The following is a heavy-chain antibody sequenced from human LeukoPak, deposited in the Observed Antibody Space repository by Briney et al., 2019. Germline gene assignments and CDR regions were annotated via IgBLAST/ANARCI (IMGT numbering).Heavy chain of an antibody. D-gene: IGHD6-13*01. V-gene: IGHV5-51*01. CDR3: ARSTAAHTFDV. J-gene: IGHJ3*01. Sequence: GESLKISCKGSGYTFTNNWIGWVRQMPGKGLEWMGIIYPDDSDSRYRPSFQGQVTISADKSLSTAYLQWSSLKASDTAMYFCARSTAAHTFDVWGQGTMVTVSS. CDR1: GYTFTNNW. CDR2: IYPDDSDS.